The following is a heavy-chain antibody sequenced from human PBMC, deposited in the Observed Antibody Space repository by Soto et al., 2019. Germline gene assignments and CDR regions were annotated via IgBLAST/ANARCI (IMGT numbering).Heavy chain of an antibody. J-gene: IGHJ6*03. CDR3: ATGYCSGGSCATYYDYMDV. Sequence: QVQLVQSGAEVKKPGASVKVSCKVSGYTLTELSMHWVRQAPGKGLEWMGGVDPEDGETIYAQKFKGRVTMTEDTSTDTAYMELSSLRSEDTAVYYCATGYCSGGSCATYYDYMDVGGKGTTVTVS. CDR1: GYTLTELS. V-gene: IGHV1-24*01. D-gene: IGHD2-15*01. CDR2: VDPEDGET.